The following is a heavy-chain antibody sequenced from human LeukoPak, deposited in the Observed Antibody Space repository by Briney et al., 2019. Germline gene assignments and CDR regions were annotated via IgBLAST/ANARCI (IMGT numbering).Heavy chain of an antibody. Sequence: ASVKVSCKASGYTFTSYYMHWVRQAPGQGLEWMGIINPSGGSTSYAQKFQGRVTITTDESTSTAYMELSSLRSEDTAVYYCARDGRWNARGYCSSTSCYAPSHFQHWGQGTLVTVSS. D-gene: IGHD2-2*01. CDR3: ARDGRWNARGYCSSTSCYAPSHFQH. CDR2: INPSGGST. V-gene: IGHV1-46*01. J-gene: IGHJ1*01. CDR1: GYTFTSYY.